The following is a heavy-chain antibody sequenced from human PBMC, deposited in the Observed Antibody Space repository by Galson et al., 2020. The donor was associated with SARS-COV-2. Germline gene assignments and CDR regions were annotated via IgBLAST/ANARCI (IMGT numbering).Heavy chain of an antibody. J-gene: IGHJ4*02. CDR2: ISSSSSTI. D-gene: IGHD3-3*01. V-gene: IGHV3-48*04. CDR3: ATGPSIFGVVTSFDY. CDR1: GFTFSSYS. Sequence: GESLKISCAASGFTFSSYSMNWVRQAPGKGLEWVSYISSSSSTIYYADSVKGRFTISRDNAKNSLYLQMNSLRAEDTAVYYCATGPSIFGVVTSFDYWGQGTLVTVSS.